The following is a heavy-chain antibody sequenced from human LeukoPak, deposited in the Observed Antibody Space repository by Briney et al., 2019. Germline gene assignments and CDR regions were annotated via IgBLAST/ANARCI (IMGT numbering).Heavy chain of an antibody. CDR1: GFTFSSYA. CDR3: VKNGATVPLYYFDY. Sequence: GGSLRLSCAASGFTFSSYAMTWVRQAPGEGLEWVSSISGSGTITFYADSVKGRITISRDNFRNTLYLQLNSLRAEDTAVYYCVKNGATVPLYYFDYWGLGTLVIVSS. D-gene: IGHD4-11*01. CDR2: ISGSGTIT. V-gene: IGHV3-23*01. J-gene: IGHJ4*02.